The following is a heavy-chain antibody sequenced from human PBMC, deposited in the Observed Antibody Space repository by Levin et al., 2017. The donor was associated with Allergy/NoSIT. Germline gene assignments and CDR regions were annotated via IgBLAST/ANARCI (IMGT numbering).Heavy chain of an antibody. D-gene: IGHD5/OR15-5a*01. V-gene: IGHV3-15*07. J-gene: IGHJ3*02. CDR1: GFTFRDAW. Sequence: PGESLKISCAASGFTFRDAWMSWVRQAPGKGLEWVGRLKSQKDGGAIEYAASVEGRFFISRDDWTDTLFLHMNDLKTDDRGIYYCVTDLSRRLLRIPGPDAFDTWGQGTMVDVSS. CDR2: LKSQKDGGAI. CDR3: VTDLSRRLLRIPGPDAFDT.